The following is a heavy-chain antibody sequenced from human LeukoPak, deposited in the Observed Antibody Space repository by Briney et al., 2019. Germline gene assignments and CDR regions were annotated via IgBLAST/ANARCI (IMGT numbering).Heavy chain of an antibody. D-gene: IGHD4-17*01. CDR3: ARDTTVTTWGSYYFDY. CDR2: INLDGREQ. Sequence: GGALRLSCAASGFTFSSYWLSWVRPAPGKGLAWVANINLDGREQYYVDSVKGRFTISRDNAKNSLYLQMNSLRAEDTAVYYCARDTTVTTWGSYYFDYWGQGTLVTVSS. CDR1: GFTFSSYW. V-gene: IGHV3-7*01. J-gene: IGHJ4*02.